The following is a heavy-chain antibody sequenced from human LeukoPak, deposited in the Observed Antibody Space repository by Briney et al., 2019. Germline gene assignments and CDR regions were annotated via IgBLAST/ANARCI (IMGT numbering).Heavy chain of an antibody. CDR3: ARDRADILTGYYSHDAFDI. Sequence: GGSLRLSCAASGFTFSSYSMNWVRQAPGKGLEWVSSISSSSSYIYYADSMKGRFTISRDNAKHSLYLQMKSLRAEDTAVYYCARDRADILTGYYSHDAFDIWGQGTMVTVSS. CDR1: GFTFSSYS. V-gene: IGHV3-21*01. J-gene: IGHJ3*02. D-gene: IGHD3-9*01. CDR2: ISSSSSYI.